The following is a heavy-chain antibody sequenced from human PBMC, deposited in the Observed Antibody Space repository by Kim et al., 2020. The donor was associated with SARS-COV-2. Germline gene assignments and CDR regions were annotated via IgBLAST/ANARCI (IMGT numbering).Heavy chain of an antibody. D-gene: IGHD6-6*01. CDR2: IYYSGST. CDR1: GGSISSYY. Sequence: SETLSLTCTVSGGSISSYYWSWIRQPPGKGLEWIGYIYYSGSTNYNPSLKSRVTISVDTSKNQFSLKLSSVTAADTAVYYCARHDDWGSSSLLDYWGQGTLVTVSS. J-gene: IGHJ4*02. V-gene: IGHV4-59*08. CDR3: ARHDDWGSSSLLDY.